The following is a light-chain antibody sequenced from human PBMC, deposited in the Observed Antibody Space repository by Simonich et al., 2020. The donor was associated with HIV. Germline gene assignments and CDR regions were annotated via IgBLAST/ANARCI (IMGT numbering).Light chain of an antibody. J-gene: IGLJ2*01. CDR1: SSDGGSHNL. CDR3: SSYTSSRTLV. CDR2: DVS. V-gene: IGLV2-14*02. Sequence: QSALTQPASVSGSPGQSITISCTGTSSDGGSHNLVSWYQQPPGKAPKLMLYDVSNRPSGVSNRFSGSKSGNTAYLTISGLQAEDEADYYCSSYTSSRTLVFGGGTKLTVL.